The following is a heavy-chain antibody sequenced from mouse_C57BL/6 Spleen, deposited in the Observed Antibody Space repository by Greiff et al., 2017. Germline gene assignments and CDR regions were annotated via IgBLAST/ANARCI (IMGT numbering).Heavy chain of an antibody. CDR2: IDPSDSYT. Sequence: QVQLQQSGAELVKPGASVKLSCKASGYTFTSYWMQWVKQRPGQGLEWIGEIDPSDSYTNYNQKFKGKATLTVDTSSSTAYMQLSSLTSEDSAVYYCEREGDMDDWGQGTSVTVSS. CDR1: GYTFTSYW. J-gene: IGHJ4*01. CDR3: EREGDMDD. V-gene: IGHV1-50*01.